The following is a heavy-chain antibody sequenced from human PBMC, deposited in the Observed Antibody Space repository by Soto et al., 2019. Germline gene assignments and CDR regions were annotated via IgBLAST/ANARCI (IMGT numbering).Heavy chain of an antibody. CDR3: AKDSGNYKWVRPNWYFDL. J-gene: IGHJ2*01. CDR2: ISYDGRNK. D-gene: IGHD1-26*01. V-gene: IGHV3-30*18. CDR1: GFTFSNYA. Sequence: VQVLESGGGLVQPGGSLRLSCAASGFTFSNYAMSWVRQAPGKGLEWVAVISYDGRNKYYADSVKGRFTISRDKSKHTLYLQLNSLRLEDTATYYCAKDSGNYKWVRPNWYFDLWGRGTLVTVSS.